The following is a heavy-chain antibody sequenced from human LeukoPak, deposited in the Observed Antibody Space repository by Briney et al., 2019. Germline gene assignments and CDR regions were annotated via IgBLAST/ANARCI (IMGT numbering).Heavy chain of an antibody. CDR3: AREAYCGGDCYSGFDY. CDR2: IYYSGST. V-gene: IGHV4-4*02. CDR1: GGSISSSNW. Sequence: SGTLSLTCVVSGGSISSSNWWSWVRQPPGKGLEWIGEIYYSGSTNYNPSLQSRVTISVDTSKNRFSLKLSSVTAADTAVYYCAREAYCGGDCYSGFDYWGQGTLVTVSS. J-gene: IGHJ4*02. D-gene: IGHD2-21*02.